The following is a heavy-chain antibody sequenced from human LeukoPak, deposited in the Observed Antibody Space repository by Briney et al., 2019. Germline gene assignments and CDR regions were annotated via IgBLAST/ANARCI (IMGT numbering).Heavy chain of an antibody. CDR1: GYTFTGYY. J-gene: IGHJ4*02. V-gene: IGHV1-2*02. CDR2: INPNNGGA. CDR3: VRGPAYYFDY. Sequence: ASVKVSCKASGYTFTGYYMHWVRQAPGQGLEWMGWINPNNGGANYAQNFQGRVTMTRDTSISTAYMELSRLRSDDTAVYYCVRGPAYYFDYWGQGTLVTVS.